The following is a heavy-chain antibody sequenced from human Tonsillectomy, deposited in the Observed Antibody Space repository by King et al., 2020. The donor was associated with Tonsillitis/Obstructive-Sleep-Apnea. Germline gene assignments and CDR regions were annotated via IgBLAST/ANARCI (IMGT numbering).Heavy chain of an antibody. D-gene: IGHD3-22*01. CDR2: ISAYNGDT. CDR1: GYTFTTYG. V-gene: IGHV1-18*01. Sequence: VQLVESGAEVKKPGASVKVSCKASGYTFTTYGISWVRQAPGQGLEWMGWISAYNGDTNYAQKLQDRVTMTTDTPTSTAYMEVRNLRSDDTAVYYCARDSRSHYYDTSGYYTFEYWGQGTLVTVSS. CDR3: ARDSRSHYYDTSGYYTFEY. J-gene: IGHJ4*02.